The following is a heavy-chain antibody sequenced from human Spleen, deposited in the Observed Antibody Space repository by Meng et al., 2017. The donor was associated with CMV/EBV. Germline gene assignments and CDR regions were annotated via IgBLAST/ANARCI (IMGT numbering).Heavy chain of an antibody. CDR3: ARVREFTSLGNYWFDP. CDR2: IDHSGKS. V-gene: IGHV4-4*02. J-gene: IGHJ5*02. D-gene: IGHD3-16*01. Sequence: ATTTATKWLTWVRQPPGKGLEWVGEIDHSGKSNSNPSLKSRLTLSLDTSNNHLSLRMTSVTAEDTAIYYCARVREFTSLGNYWFDPWGQGTLVTVSS. CDR1: ATTTATKW.